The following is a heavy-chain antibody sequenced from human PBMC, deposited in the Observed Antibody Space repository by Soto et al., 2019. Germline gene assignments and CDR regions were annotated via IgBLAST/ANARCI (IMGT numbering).Heavy chain of an antibody. J-gene: IGHJ4*02. CDR3: ARHEGNGNVWPLDY. D-gene: IGHD2-8*01. Sequence: SETLSLTCTVSGDSIGTTHSYWAWIRQSPGEGLEWIGNIHYSGSTYYMPSLRSRVTLSVDTSKNQFSLRLTSVTAEDTAVYYCARHEGNGNVWPLDYWGQGILVTVSS. CDR2: IHYSGST. CDR1: GDSIGTTHSY. V-gene: IGHV4-39*01.